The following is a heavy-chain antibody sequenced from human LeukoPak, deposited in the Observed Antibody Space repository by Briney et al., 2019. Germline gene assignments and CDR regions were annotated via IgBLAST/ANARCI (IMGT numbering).Heavy chain of an antibody. D-gene: IGHD5-18*01. CDR3: ARDQRGYSYGTFDY. CDR2: ISSSSSYI. V-gene: IGHV3-21*01. CDR1: GFTFSSYS. Sequence: PGGSLRLSCAASGFTFSSYSMNWVRQAPGEGLEWVSSISSSSSYIYYADSVKGRFTISRDNAKNSLYLQMNSLRAEDTAVYYCARDQRGYSYGTFDYWGQGTLVTVSS. J-gene: IGHJ4*02.